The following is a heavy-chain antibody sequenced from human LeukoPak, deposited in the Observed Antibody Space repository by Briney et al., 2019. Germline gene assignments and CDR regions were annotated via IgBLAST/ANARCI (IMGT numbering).Heavy chain of an antibody. J-gene: IGHJ2*01. D-gene: IGHD3-10*01. V-gene: IGHV3-74*01. CDR3: VRETYGAGNRSFDL. Sequence: GGSLRLSCEASGFTFWTYWMHWVRQAPGEGLVWVSRIHSTESYTAYADSVKGRFTISRDNAKNTLSLHMSSLRAENTAIYYCVRETYGAGNRSFDLWGRGTLVVVSS. CDR1: GFTFWTYW. CDR2: IHSTESYT.